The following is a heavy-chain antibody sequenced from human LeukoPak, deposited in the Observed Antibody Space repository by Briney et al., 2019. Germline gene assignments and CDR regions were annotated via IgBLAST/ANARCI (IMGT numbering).Heavy chain of an antibody. CDR3: TTGIRGD. J-gene: IGHJ4*02. V-gene: IGHV3-15*04. D-gene: IGHD3-10*01. CDR2: IASKTDGGAT. CDR1: GFTFSSYY. Sequence: PGGSLRLSCAASGFTFSSYYMNWVRQAPGEGLDWVGRIASKTDGGATDYAAPVKGRFTISRDDSKNTLNLQMNSLKTEDTAVYYCTTGIRGDWGQGTLVTVSS.